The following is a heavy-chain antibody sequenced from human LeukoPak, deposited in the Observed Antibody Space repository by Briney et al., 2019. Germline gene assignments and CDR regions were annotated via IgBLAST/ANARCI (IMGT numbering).Heavy chain of an antibody. Sequence: GGSLRLSCAASGFTFSSYSMNWVRQAPGKGLEWVSSISSSSSYIYYADSVKGRFTISRDNAKNSLYLQRNSLRAEDTAVYYCARSYDSSGYFDAFDIWGQGTMVTVSS. CDR3: ARSYDSSGYFDAFDI. CDR2: ISSSSSYI. V-gene: IGHV3-21*01. J-gene: IGHJ3*02. CDR1: GFTFSSYS. D-gene: IGHD3-22*01.